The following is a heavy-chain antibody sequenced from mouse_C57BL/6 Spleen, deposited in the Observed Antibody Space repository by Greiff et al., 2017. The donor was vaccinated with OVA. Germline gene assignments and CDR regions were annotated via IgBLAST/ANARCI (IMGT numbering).Heavy chain of an antibody. V-gene: IGHV1-80*01. Sequence: QVQLQQSGAELVKPGASVKISCKASGYAFSSYWMNWVKQRPGKGLEWIGQIYPGDGDTNYNGKFKGKATLTADKSSSTAYMQLSSLTSEDSAVYFCARFVPDYDDDYWGQGTTLTVSS. CDR1: GYAFSSYW. D-gene: IGHD2-13*01. CDR2: IYPGDGDT. CDR3: ARFVPDYDDDY. J-gene: IGHJ2*01.